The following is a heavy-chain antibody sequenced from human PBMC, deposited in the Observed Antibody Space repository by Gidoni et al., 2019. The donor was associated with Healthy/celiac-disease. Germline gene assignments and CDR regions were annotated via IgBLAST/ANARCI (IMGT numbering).Heavy chain of an antibody. Sequence: QVTLKESGPVLVKPTETLTLTCTVPGFSLSHASMGVSWIRQPPGKALEWLAHIFSNDEKSYSTSLKSRLTISKDTSKSQVVLTMTNMDPVDTATYYCARIDFWSGYYPNLVDWGQGTLVTVSS. CDR3: ARIDFWSGYYPNLVD. CDR2: IFSNDEK. D-gene: IGHD3-3*01. CDR1: GFSLSHASMG. V-gene: IGHV2-26*01. J-gene: IGHJ4*02.